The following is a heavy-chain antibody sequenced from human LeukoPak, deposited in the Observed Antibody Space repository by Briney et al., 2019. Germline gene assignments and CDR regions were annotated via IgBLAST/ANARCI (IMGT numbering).Heavy chain of an antibody. CDR1: GFDFSSNW. D-gene: IGHD3-3*01. CDR3: AKDHYWSIDY. V-gene: IGHV3-74*01. Sequence: GGSLRLSCAASGFDFSSNWMHWVRHAPGQGLVWVSRIKGDGISTNYADSVKSRFTISRDIAKNTLYLQMNSLRAEDTGVYYCAKDHYWSIDYWGRGTLVTVS. J-gene: IGHJ4*02. CDR2: IKGDGIST.